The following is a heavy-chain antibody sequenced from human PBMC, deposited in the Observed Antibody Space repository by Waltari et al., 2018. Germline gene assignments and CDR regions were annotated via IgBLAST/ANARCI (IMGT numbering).Heavy chain of an antibody. D-gene: IGHD3-22*01. V-gene: IGHV4-59*11. J-gene: IGHJ3*02. CDR2: MYFSGTQ. Sequence: VQLQESGPGLVKPSETLSLRCNVPEDSIRSHFCRWIRQAPGKGLEWIGHMYFSGTQDYNPSLKSRVAISIDTSKNHFSLNLRSVTAADTAIYYCARLPRGSVIIGAFDIWGQGTQVTVSS. CDR1: EDSIRSHF. CDR3: ARLPRGSVIIGAFDI.